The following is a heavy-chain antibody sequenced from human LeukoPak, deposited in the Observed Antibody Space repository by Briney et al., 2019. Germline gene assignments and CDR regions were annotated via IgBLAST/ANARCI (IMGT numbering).Heavy chain of an antibody. CDR1: GGSISSSSYY. D-gene: IGHD3-10*01. Sequence: PSETLSLTCTVSGGSISSSSYYWGWIRQPPGKGLEWIGSIYYSGSTYYNPSLKSRVTISVDTSKNQFSLKLSSVTAADTAVYYCARGVGYYGSGSYGYWGQGTLVTVSS. CDR2: IYYSGST. V-gene: IGHV4-39*07. J-gene: IGHJ4*02. CDR3: ARGVGYYGSGSYGY.